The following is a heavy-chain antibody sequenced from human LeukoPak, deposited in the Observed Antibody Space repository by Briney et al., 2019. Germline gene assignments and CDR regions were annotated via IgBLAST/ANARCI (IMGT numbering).Heavy chain of an antibody. J-gene: IGHJ4*02. Sequence: GGSLRLSCSASEFTFSNFWMSWVRQAPGKGPEWVANIKQDGSEKYYVDSVKGRFTISRDNAKNSLYLQMNSLRAEDTALYYCARELGSYSSSSQGDYWGQGTLVTVSS. CDR1: EFTFSNFW. CDR3: ARELGSYSSSSQGDY. D-gene: IGHD6-6*01. CDR2: IKQDGSEK. V-gene: IGHV3-7*01.